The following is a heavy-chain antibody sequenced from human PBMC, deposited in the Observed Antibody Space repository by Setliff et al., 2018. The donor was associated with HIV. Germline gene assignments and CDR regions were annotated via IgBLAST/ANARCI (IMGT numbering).Heavy chain of an antibody. V-gene: IGHV4-59*04. CDR3: AGDISPDDGYNRLHYFDY. CDR2: IYYSGST. J-gene: IGHJ4*02. D-gene: IGHD5-12*01. Sequence: SETLSLTCAVYGGSFNGYSWTWIRQPPGKGLEWIGYIYYSGSTYYNPSLKSRVTMSVDTSKNQFSLRLNSVPAADTAVYYCAGDISPDDGYNRLHYFDYWGQGTLVTVSS. CDR1: GGSFNGYS.